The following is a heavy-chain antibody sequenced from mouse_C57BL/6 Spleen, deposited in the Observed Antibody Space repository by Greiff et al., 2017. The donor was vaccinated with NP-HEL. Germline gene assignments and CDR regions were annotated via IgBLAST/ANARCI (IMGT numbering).Heavy chain of an antibody. J-gene: IGHJ3*01. Sequence: QVQLQQPGEEIVKPGASVKMSCKASGYTFTSYWITWVKQRPGQGLEWIGDIYPGSGSTNYNEKFKSKATLTVDTSSSTAYMQLSSLTSEDSAVYYCARDGSSPFAYWGQGTLVTVSA. D-gene: IGHD1-1*01. V-gene: IGHV1-55*01. CDR2: IYPGSGST. CDR3: ARDGSSPFAY. CDR1: GYTFTSYW.